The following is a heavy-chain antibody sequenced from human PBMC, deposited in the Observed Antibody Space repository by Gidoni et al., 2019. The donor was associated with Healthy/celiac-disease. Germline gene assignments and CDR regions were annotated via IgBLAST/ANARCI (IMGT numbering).Heavy chain of an antibody. Sequence: QVQLQQWGAGLLKPSETLSLTCAVYGGSFSGYYWSWIRQPPGKGLEWIGEINHSGSTNYNPSLKSRVTISVDTSKNQFSLKLSSVTAADTAVYYCARGRGYYDSSGLPGNLCYFDYWGQGTLVTVSS. J-gene: IGHJ4*02. CDR2: INHSGST. CDR1: GGSFSGYY. CDR3: ARGRGYYDSSGLPGNLCYFDY. V-gene: IGHV4-34*01. D-gene: IGHD3-22*01.